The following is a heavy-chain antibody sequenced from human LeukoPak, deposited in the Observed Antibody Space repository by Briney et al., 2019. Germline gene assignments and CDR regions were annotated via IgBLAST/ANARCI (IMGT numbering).Heavy chain of an antibody. CDR1: GGSISSSSYY. V-gene: IGHV4-39*07. CDR3: ARFPGVDY. CDR2: IYYSGST. D-gene: IGHD3-10*01. Sequence: PSETLSLTCIVSGGSISSSSYYWGGIRQPPGKGLEWIGSIYYSGSTYYNPSLKSRVTISVDTSKNQFSLKLSSVTAADTAVYYCARFPGVDYWGQGTLVTVSS. J-gene: IGHJ4*02.